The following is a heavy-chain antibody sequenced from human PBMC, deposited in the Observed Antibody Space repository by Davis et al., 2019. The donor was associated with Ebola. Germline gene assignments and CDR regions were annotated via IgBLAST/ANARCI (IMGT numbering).Heavy chain of an antibody. J-gene: IGHJ6*02. CDR2: IYYSGST. CDR3: ARGSGIVVVPAAIRGYYGMDV. CDR1: GGSFSGYY. D-gene: IGHD2-2*02. Sequence: SETLSLTCAVYGGSFSGYYWGWIRQPPGKGLEWIGSIYYSGSTYYNPSLKSRVTISVDTSKNQFSLKLSSVTAADTAVYYCARGSGIVVVPAAIRGYYGMDVWGQGTTVTVSS. V-gene: IGHV4-34*09.